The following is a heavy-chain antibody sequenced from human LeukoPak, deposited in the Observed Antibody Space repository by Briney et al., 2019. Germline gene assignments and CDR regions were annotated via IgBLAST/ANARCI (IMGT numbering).Heavy chain of an antibody. Sequence: TSETLSLTCTVSGGSISSSRYYWGWLRQPPGKGLEWIGDIYYSGNTNYNPSLRSRVTISVDTSKNQFSLRLSSVTSADTAVYYCARQGYGSGLDYWGQGTLVTVSS. CDR2: IYYSGNT. CDR1: GGSISSSRYY. CDR3: ARQGYGSGLDY. V-gene: IGHV4-61*05. D-gene: IGHD6-19*01. J-gene: IGHJ4*02.